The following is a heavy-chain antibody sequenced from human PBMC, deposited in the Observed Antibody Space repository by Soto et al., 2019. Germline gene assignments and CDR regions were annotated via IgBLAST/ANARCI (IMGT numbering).Heavy chain of an antibody. Sequence: EVQLVESGGGLIQPGGSLRLSCAASGFTVSSNYMSWVRQAPGKGLEWVSVIYSGGSTYYADSVKGRFTISRDNSKNTLYLQMNSLSAEDTAVYYCARFEREQWLFDYWGQGTLVTVSS. CDR1: GFTVSSNY. CDR2: IYSGGST. D-gene: IGHD6-19*01. CDR3: ARFEREQWLFDY. V-gene: IGHV3-53*01. J-gene: IGHJ4*02.